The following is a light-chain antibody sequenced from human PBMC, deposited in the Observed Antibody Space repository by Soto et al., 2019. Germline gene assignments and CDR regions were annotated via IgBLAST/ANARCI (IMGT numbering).Light chain of an antibody. CDR2: KAS. CDR1: QSISSR. V-gene: IGKV1-5*03. CDR3: QQYYSYWT. J-gene: IGKJ1*01. Sequence: DIQMTQYPSTLSASVGDRVIITCRASQSISSRLAWYQQKPGKAPKLLISKASNLESGVPSRFSGSGSGTEFTLTVSSLQPDDFATYYCQQYYSYWTFGQGTKVEIK.